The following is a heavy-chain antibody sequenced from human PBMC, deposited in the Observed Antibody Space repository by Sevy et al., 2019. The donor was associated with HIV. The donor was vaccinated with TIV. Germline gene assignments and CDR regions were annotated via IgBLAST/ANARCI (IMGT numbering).Heavy chain of an antibody. V-gene: IGHV3-30*02. CDR1: RFIFNDYG. Sequence: GGSLRLSCAASRFIFNDYGMHWVRQAPGMGLEWVAFIQYDGSDKYYADSMRGRFTISRDNSKNMLFLQMNSLRSEDTAMYYCAKNTAAAGAGGFDYWGQGTLVTVSS. CDR2: IQYDGSDK. D-gene: IGHD6-13*01. J-gene: IGHJ4*02. CDR3: AKNTAAAGAGGFDY.